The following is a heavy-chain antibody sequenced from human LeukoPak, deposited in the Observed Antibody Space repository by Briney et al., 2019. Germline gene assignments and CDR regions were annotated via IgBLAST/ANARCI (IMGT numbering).Heavy chain of an antibody. CDR1: GYTVTELS. CDR3: AVLIAVAGTFQY. D-gene: IGHD6-19*01. J-gene: IGHJ4*02. Sequence: ASVKVSCKVSGYTVTELSMHWVRQAPGKGLEWMGGFDPEDGETIYAQKFQGRVTMTEDTSTDTAYMELSSLRSEDTAVYYCAVLIAVAGTFQYWGQGTLVTVSS. CDR2: FDPEDGET. V-gene: IGHV1-24*01.